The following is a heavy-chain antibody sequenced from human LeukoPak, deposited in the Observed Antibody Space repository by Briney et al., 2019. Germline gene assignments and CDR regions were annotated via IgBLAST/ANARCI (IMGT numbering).Heavy chain of an antibody. V-gene: IGHV1-2*02. CDR3: ARDPQYHAFDI. J-gene: IGHJ3*02. Sequence: ASVKVPCKASGYTFTSYAMNWVRQAPGQGLEWMGWINPNSGGTNYAQKFQGRVTMTRDTSISTAYMELSRLRSDDTAVYYCARDPQYHAFDIWGQGTMVTVSS. CDR1: GYTFTSYA. CDR2: INPNSGGT. D-gene: IGHD2-2*01.